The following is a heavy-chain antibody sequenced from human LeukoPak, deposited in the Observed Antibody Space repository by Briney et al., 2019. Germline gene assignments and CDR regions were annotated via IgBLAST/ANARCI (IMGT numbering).Heavy chain of an antibody. CDR1: GGTFSSYA. D-gene: IGHD2-2*01. Sequence: SVKVSCKASGGTFSSYAISWVRQAPGQGLEWMGGIIPIFGTANYAQKFQGRVTITTDESTSTAYMELSSLRSEDTAVYYCAGCPTHHCSSTSCYLAFDYWGQGTLVTVSS. J-gene: IGHJ4*02. V-gene: IGHV1-69*05. CDR2: IIPIFGTA. CDR3: AGCPTHHCSSTSCYLAFDY.